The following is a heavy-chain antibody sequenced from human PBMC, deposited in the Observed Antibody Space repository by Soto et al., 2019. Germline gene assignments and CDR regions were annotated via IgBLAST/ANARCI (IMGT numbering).Heavy chain of an antibody. CDR1: GFTFSSYA. Sequence: GGSLRLSCAASGFTFSSYAMSWVRQAPGKGLEWVSAISGSGGSTYYADSVKGRFTISRDNSKNTLYLQMNSLRAEDTAVYYCAKIRPRTTYRAARPYRLDVSGQRTTVP. J-gene: IGHJ6*02. CDR2: ISGSGGST. D-gene: IGHD2-21*01. V-gene: IGHV3-23*01. CDR3: AKIRPRTTYRAARPYRLDV.